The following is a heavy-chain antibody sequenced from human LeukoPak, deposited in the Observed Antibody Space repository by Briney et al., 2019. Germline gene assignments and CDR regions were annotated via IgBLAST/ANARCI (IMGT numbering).Heavy chain of an antibody. V-gene: IGHV3-49*03. J-gene: IGHJ4*02. Sequence: GGSLRLSCTASGFTFGDYAMSWFRQAPGKGLEWVGFIRSKAYGGTTEYAASVKGRFTISRDDSKSIAYLQMNSLKTEDTAVYYCTRTMVVTPTSEFDYWGQRTLVTVS. CDR3: TRTMVVTPTSEFDY. CDR1: GFTFGDYA. CDR2: IRSKAYGGTT. D-gene: IGHD2-21*02.